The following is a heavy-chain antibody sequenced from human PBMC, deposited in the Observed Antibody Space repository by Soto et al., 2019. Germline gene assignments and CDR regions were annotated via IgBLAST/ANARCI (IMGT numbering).Heavy chain of an antibody. CDR3: ASPSTENYDSDYYGMDV. CDR2: IIPIFGTA. CDR1: GGTFSSYA. V-gene: IGHV1-69*12. Sequence: QVQLVQSGAEVKKPGSSVKVSCKASGGTFSSYASSWVRQAPGQGLEWMGGIIPIFGTANYAQKFQGRVTITADESTSTAYMELSSLRSEDTAVYYCASPSTENYDSDYYGMDVWGQGTTVTVSS. D-gene: IGHD3-22*01. J-gene: IGHJ6*02.